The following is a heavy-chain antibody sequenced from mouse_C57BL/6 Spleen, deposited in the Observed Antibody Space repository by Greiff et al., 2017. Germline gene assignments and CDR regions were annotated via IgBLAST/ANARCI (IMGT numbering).Heavy chain of an antibody. CDR2: IDPENVDT. Sequence: VQLQQSGAELVRPGASVKLSCTASGFNIKDDYMHWVKQRPEQGLEWIGWIDPENVDTEYASKFQGKATITADTSSNTAYLQLSSLTSEDTAVYYCTTGVTTVPSFAYWGQGTLVTVSA. CDR1: GFNIKDDY. J-gene: IGHJ3*01. D-gene: IGHD1-1*01. CDR3: TTGVTTVPSFAY. V-gene: IGHV14-4*01.